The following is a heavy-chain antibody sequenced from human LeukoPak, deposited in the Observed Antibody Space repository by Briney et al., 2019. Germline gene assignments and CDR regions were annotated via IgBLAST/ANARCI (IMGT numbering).Heavy chain of an antibody. V-gene: IGHV3-30*02. CDR1: GIHLKRNA. J-gene: IGHJ3*02. CDR2: IRYDGSDK. D-gene: IGHD5-18*01. CDR3: AKAYSTYSFGYPDAFDM. Sequence: PGGPLRPSCSAPGIHLKRNATHWVRQAPGKGLEWVTFIRYDGSDKYYVDSVKGRFTVSRDNFKSTLFLQMSSLRPEDTALYFCAKAYSTYSFGYPDAFDMWGQGTMVIVSS.